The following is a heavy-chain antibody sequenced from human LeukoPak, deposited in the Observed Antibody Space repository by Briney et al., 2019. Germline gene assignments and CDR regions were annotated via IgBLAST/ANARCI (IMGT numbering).Heavy chain of an antibody. CDR1: GYTFTGYY. V-gene: IGHV1-2*02. D-gene: IGHD1-26*01. CDR3: ASSALGELLVPFDY. Sequence: ASVTVSCKASGYTFTGYYMHWVRQAPGQGLEWMGWINPNSGGTNYAQKFQGRVTMTRDTSISTAYMELSRLRSDDTAVYYCASSALGELLVPFDYWGQGTLVTVSS. CDR2: INPNSGGT. J-gene: IGHJ4*02.